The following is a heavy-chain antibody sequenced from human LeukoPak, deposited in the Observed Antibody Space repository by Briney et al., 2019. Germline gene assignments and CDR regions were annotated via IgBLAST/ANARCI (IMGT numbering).Heavy chain of an antibody. CDR1: GGSISSYY. V-gene: IGHV4-4*07. J-gene: IGHJ6*03. Sequence: PSETLSLTCTVSGGSISSYYWSWIRQPAGKGLEWIGRIYTSGSTNYNPSLKSRVTMSVDTSKNQFSLKLSSVAAADTAVYYCARDAGGIVPAAYKAWAYYYMDVWGKGTTVTVSS. CDR2: IYTSGST. CDR3: ARDAGGIVPAAYKAWAYYYMDV. D-gene: IGHD2-2*01.